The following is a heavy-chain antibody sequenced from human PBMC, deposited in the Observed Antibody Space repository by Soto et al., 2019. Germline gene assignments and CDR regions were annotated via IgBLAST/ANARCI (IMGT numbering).Heavy chain of an antibody. J-gene: IGHJ4*02. V-gene: IGHV4-59*08. CDR2: IYYSGST. CDR3: ARHNYGSGSTYFDY. Sequence: QVQLQESGPGLVKPSETLSLTCTVSGGSISSYYWSWIRQPPGKGLEWIGYIYYSGSTNYNPSLKRRGHITVDTSQNQFHLKLNSMTAADTAVYYCARHNYGSGSTYFDYWGQGTLVTVSS. D-gene: IGHD3-10*01. CDR1: GGSISSYY.